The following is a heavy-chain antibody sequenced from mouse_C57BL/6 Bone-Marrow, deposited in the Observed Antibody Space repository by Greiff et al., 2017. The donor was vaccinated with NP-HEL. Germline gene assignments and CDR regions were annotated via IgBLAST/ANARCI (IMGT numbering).Heavy chain of an antibody. V-gene: IGHV14-4*01. J-gene: IGHJ4*01. D-gene: IGHD1-1*01. CDR1: GFNIKDDY. Sequence: EVKLVESGAELVRPGASVKLSCTVSGFNIKDDYMHWVKQRPEQGLEWIGWIDPENGDTEYASKFQGKATITSATSSNTACLQLSSLTSEDTAVYYCTTSGSSPYAMDYWGQGTSVTVSS. CDR2: IDPENGDT. CDR3: TTSGSSPYAMDY.